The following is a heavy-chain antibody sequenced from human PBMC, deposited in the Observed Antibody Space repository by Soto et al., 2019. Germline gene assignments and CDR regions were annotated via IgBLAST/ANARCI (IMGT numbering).Heavy chain of an antibody. J-gene: IGHJ4*02. CDR3: ARSYDALSHDY. Sequence: EVQLVESGGGLVQPGGSLRLSCAASGFTFSSYWMHWVRQAPGKGLVWVSRINSDGSSINYADSVKGRFIISRDNAKNPLRLQMNSLRAEDTAVYYCARSYDALSHDYWGQGTLVNVSS. D-gene: IGHD3-16*01. CDR2: INSDGSSI. V-gene: IGHV3-74*01. CDR1: GFTFSSYW.